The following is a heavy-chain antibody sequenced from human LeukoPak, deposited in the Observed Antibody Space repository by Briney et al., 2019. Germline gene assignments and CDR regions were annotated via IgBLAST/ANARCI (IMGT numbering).Heavy chain of an antibody. D-gene: IGHD6-25*01. V-gene: IGHV3-48*01. J-gene: IGHJ4*02. CDR2: ISSTASSI. CDR1: EFTFSSYS. CDR3: AKQGRAGYDY. Sequence: GGSLRHSCAPSEFTFSSYSMSCVRQALGARLEWVSYISSTASSIYYADSVKGRFTISRDNSKNTLYLQMNSLRAEDTAVYYCAKQGRAGYDYWGQGTLVTVSS.